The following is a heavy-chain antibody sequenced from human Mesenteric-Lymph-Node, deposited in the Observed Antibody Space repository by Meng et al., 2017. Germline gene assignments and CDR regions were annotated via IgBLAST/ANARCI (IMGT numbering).Heavy chain of an antibody. CDR2: IYWDGDK. V-gene: IGHV2-5*02. J-gene: IGHJ5*02. D-gene: IGHD1-26*01. CDR1: GFSLSTNGVG. CDR3: AHRRPSGGMDWFDP. Sequence: QLTLKESGPTLVKPTQTLTLTCTFSGFSLSTNGVGVGWIRQPPGKALEWLANIYWDGDKRYSPSLKSRLTITKDISKNQVVLTMTNMDPVDTATYYCAHRRPSGGMDWFDPWGQGTLVTVSS.